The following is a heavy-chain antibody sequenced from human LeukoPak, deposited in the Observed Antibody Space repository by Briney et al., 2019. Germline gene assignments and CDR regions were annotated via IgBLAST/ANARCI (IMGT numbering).Heavy chain of an antibody. CDR2: FYYSGNT. V-gene: IGHV4-59*01. CDR1: GASIGDFY. CDR3: ARDEGNWFDP. J-gene: IGHJ5*02. Sequence: SETLSLTCTVSGASIGDFYWNWVRQPPGKGLEWIGYFYYSGNTNYNPSLKSRVTISVDTSKNHFSLKLTSVIAADTAVYYCARDEGNWFDPWGQGTLVTVSS.